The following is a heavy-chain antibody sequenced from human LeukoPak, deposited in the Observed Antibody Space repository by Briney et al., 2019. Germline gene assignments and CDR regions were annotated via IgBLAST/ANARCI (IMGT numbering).Heavy chain of an antibody. CDR2: ISSSGSII. Sequence: GGSLRLSCAASGFTFSSYEMNRVRQAPGKGLEWVSYISSSGSIIYYADSVKGRFTISRDNAKNSLYLQMNSLRAEDTAVYYCARDMRLPSGDYWGQGTLVTVSS. V-gene: IGHV3-48*03. CDR1: GFTFSSYE. CDR3: ARDMRLPSGDY. J-gene: IGHJ4*02. D-gene: IGHD5-18*01.